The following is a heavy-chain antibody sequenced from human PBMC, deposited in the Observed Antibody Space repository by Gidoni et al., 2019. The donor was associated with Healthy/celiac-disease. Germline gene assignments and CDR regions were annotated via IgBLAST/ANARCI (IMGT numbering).Heavy chain of an antibody. CDR2: ISAYNGNT. V-gene: IGHV1-18*01. J-gene: IGHJ6*03. D-gene: IGHD2-15*01. CDR3: ARGYPWPYCSGGSCGLYYYYYMDV. CDR1: GYTFTSYG. Sequence: QVQLVQSGAEVKKPGASVKVSCKASGYTFTSYGISWVRQAPGQGLEWMGWISAYNGNTNYAQKLQGRVTMTTDTSTSTAYMELRSLRSDDTAVYYCARGYPWPYCSGGSCGLYYYYYMDVWGKGTTVTVSS.